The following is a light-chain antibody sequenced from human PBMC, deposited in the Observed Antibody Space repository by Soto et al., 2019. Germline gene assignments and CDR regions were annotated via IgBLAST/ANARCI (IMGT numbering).Light chain of an antibody. CDR2: GAS. CDR3: LQHNSYPLS. J-gene: IGKJ4*01. CDR1: QGISHY. V-gene: IGKV1-17*03. Sequence: DLPMTQSPSAMSASVGDRVTITCRASQGISHYLAWFQQRPGQVPKRLIYGASTLQSGVPSRFSGSGSGTEFTLTISSLQPEDFGTYYCLQHNSYPLSFGGGTKVEMK.